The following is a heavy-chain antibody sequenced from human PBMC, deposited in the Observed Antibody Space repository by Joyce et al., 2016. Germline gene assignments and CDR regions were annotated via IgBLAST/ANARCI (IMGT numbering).Heavy chain of an antibody. Sequence: QVQLVESGGGVVQPGGSLRLSCIGSGFTFSSFGMHWVRQAPGKGLGWVAGIWYDAPNKCYADSGKGRFTGSRDNSKNSLFLQMNSLRAEDTAVYYCARDRPHDYGDYGGLGYWGQGTLVTVSS. CDR1: GFTFSSFG. D-gene: IGHD4-17*01. J-gene: IGHJ4*02. CDR3: ARDRPHDYGDYGGLGY. CDR2: IWYDAPNK. V-gene: IGHV3-33*01.